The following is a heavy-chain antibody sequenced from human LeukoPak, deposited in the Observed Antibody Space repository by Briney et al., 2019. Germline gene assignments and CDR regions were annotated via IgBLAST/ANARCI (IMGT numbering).Heavy chain of an antibody. D-gene: IGHD3-3*01. J-gene: IGHJ6*03. V-gene: IGHV3-30*18. CDR2: ISHDGGYK. CDR3: AKVGYDFCMDV. CDR1: GFTFSSYG. Sequence: GRSLRLSCAASGFTFSSYGMHWVRQAPGKGLEWVAVISHDGGYKDYADSVKGRFTISRDNSKNTLYLQMNSLRAEDTAVYYCAKVGYDFCMDVWGKGTTVTVSS.